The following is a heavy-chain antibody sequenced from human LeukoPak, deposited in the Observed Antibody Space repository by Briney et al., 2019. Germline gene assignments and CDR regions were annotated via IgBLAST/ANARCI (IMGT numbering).Heavy chain of an antibody. CDR1: GFTFSSYS. CDR3: ARDQTGITVAATGWFDP. CDR2: ISNSGTTR. Sequence: PGGPLRLSCAASGFTFSSYSMNWVRQAPGRGLEWVSYISNSGTTRYYADSVKGRFTISRDNAKNSLYLQMNSLRAEDTAVYYCARDQTGITVAATGWFDPWGQGTLVTVSS. J-gene: IGHJ5*02. D-gene: IGHD6-19*01. V-gene: IGHV3-48*04.